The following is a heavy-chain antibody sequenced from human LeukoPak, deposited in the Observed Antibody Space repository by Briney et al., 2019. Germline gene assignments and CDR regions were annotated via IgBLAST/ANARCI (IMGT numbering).Heavy chain of an antibody. D-gene: IGHD3-22*01. CDR2: IYYSGST. J-gene: IGHJ5*02. Sequence: SETLSLTCTVSGGSISPYYWSWTRLPPGKGLEWIGYIYYSGSTNYNPSLKSRVTMSVDTSKNQFSLRLSSVTAADTAVYYCARHDSTGYYHWGQGTLVTVSS. V-gene: IGHV4-59*01. CDR1: GGSISPYY. CDR3: ARHDSTGYYH.